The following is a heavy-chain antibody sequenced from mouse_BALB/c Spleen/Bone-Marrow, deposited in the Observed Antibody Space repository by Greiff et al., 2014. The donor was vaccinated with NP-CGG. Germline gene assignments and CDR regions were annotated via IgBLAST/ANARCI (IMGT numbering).Heavy chain of an antibody. CDR1: GYTFSSYW. J-gene: IGHJ4*01. V-gene: IGHV1-9*01. Sequence: QVQLQKPGAELMKPGASVKISCKATGYTFSSYWIEWVKKRPGHGLEWVGEILPGSGSTNYNEKFKGKATFSADTSSNTAYMQLSSLTSEDSAVYYCAREYAMDYWGQGTSVTVSS. CDR3: AREYAMDY. CDR2: ILPGSGST.